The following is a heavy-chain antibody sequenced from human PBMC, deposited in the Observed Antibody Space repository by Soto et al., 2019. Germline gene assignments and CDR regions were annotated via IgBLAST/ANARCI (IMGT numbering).Heavy chain of an antibody. J-gene: IGHJ4*02. CDR2: MYPGDSDT. CDR3: ARLPRDCNKTSCYYADH. CDR1: GYDFNTNW. Sequence: GESLKIACRGSGYDFNTNWFGWVRQLPGRGLEWVGIMYPGDSDTRYNPSLQGHVTLSVDVTVSTAFLQWRSLETSDTGMYFCARLPRDCNKTSCYYADHWGQGTQVTVPQ. D-gene: IGHD3-3*01. V-gene: IGHV5-51*01.